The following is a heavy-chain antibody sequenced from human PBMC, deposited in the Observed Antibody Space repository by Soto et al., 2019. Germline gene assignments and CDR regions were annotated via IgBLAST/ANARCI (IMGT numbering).Heavy chain of an antibody. Sequence: ASVKVSCKASGYTFTGYYMHWVRQAPGQGLEWMGWINSNSGGTNYAQKFQGWVTMTRDTSISTAYMELSRLRSDDTAVYYCARDLRRVVPAAMERIYYYYGMDVWGQGTTVTVSS. V-gene: IGHV1-2*04. J-gene: IGHJ6*02. CDR3: ARDLRRVVPAAMERIYYYYGMDV. D-gene: IGHD2-2*01. CDR1: GYTFTGYY. CDR2: INSNSGGT.